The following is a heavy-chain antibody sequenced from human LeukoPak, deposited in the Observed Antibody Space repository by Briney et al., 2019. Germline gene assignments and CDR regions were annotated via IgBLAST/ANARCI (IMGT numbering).Heavy chain of an antibody. V-gene: IGHV1-69*04. J-gene: IGHJ5*02. CDR3: AKDCTNGVCYTGGWFDP. CDR1: GGAFSSYT. D-gene: IGHD2-8*01. CDR2: IIPILGIA. Sequence: SVKVSCKASGGAFSSYTISWVRQAPGQGLEWMGRIIPILGIANYAQKFQGRVTITADKSTSTAYMELSSLRSEDTAVYYCAKDCTNGVCYTGGWFDPWGQGTLVTVSS.